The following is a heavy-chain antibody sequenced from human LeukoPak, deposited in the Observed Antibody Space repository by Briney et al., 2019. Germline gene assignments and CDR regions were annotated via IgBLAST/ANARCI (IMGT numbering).Heavy chain of an antibody. D-gene: IGHD6-13*01. J-gene: IGHJ5*02. CDR1: GGSFTGYY. V-gene: IGHV4-34*01. CDR2: INHSGST. CDR3: ARVKNRIAAAGTGWFDP. Sequence: PPQTLSPTCAVYGGSFTGYYWSWIRQPPGKGLEWIGEINHSGSTNYNPSLKSRVTISVDTSKNQFSLKLSSVTAADTAVYYCARVKNRIAAAGTGWFDPWGQGTLVTVSS.